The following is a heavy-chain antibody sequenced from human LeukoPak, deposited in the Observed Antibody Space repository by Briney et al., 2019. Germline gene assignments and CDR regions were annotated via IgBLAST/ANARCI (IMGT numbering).Heavy chain of an antibody. V-gene: IGHV3-30*03. Sequence: GRSLRLSCAASGFTFSSYGMHWVRQAPGKGLEWVAVISYDGSNKYYADSVKGRFTISRDNAKNSLYLQMNSLRAEDTAVYYCARSKTSTYYYDSSGYPPWFDPWGQGTLVTVSS. D-gene: IGHD3-22*01. J-gene: IGHJ5*02. CDR2: ISYDGSNK. CDR1: GFTFSSYG. CDR3: ARSKTSTYYYDSSGYPPWFDP.